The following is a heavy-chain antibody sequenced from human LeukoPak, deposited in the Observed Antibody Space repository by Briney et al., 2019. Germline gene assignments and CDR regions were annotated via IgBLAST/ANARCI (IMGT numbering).Heavy chain of an antibody. J-gene: IGHJ4*02. Sequence: GGSLRLSCAASGFTFSSSWMAWVRQAPGKGLEWVGNIKEDGTAKNYVVSVRGRFTISRDNSKNTLYLQMNSLRAEDTAVYYCAKGGIAVTIDYWGQGTLVTVSS. V-gene: IGHV3-7*03. CDR1: GFTFSSSW. CDR3: AKGGIAVTIDY. D-gene: IGHD6-19*01. CDR2: IKEDGTAK.